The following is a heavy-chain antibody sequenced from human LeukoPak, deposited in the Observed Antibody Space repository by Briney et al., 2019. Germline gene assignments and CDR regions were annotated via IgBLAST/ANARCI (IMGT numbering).Heavy chain of an antibody. CDR1: GFTFSSYA. Sequence: GGSLRLSCAASGFTFSSYAMSWVRQAPGKGLEWVSAISGSGGSTYYADSVKGRFTISRDNSKNTLYLQMNSLRAEDTAVYYCAKGLSNYDILTGYHPNSDYYYYYGMDVWGQGTTVTVSS. CDR3: AKGLSNYDILTGYHPNSDYYYYYGMDV. V-gene: IGHV3-23*01. J-gene: IGHJ6*02. D-gene: IGHD3-9*01. CDR2: ISGSGGST.